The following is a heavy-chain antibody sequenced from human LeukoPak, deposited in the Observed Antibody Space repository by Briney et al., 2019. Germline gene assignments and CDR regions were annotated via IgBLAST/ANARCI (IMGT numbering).Heavy chain of an antibody. D-gene: IGHD3-22*01. J-gene: IGHJ4*02. V-gene: IGHV3-74*01. CDR1: RFTFSRYW. CDR2: INSDGIST. Sequence: GGSLRLSCAASRFTFSRYWMHWVRQAPGKGLVWVSRINSDGISTSYADSVKGRFTISRDNAKNTLYLQMNSLRAEDTALYYCARDGNYYDSSGPADYWGQGTLVTVSS. CDR3: ARDGNYYDSSGPADY.